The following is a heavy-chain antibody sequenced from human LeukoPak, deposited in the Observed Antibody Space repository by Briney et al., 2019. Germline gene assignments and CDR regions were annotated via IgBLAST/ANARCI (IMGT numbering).Heavy chain of an antibody. CDR2: ISSSSSYI. V-gene: IGHV3-21*01. Sequence: PGGSLRLSCAASGFTFSSYSMNWVRQAPGKGLEWVSSISSSSSYIYYADSVKGRFTISRDNAKNSLYLQMNSLRAEDTAVYYCARDSLVVVAASGDNWFGPWGQGTLVTVSS. D-gene: IGHD2-15*01. J-gene: IGHJ5*02. CDR1: GFTFSSYS. CDR3: ARDSLVVVAASGDNWFGP.